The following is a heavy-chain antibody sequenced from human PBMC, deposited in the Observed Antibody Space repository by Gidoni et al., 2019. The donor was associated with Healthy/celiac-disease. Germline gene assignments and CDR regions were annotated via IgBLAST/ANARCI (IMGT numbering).Heavy chain of an antibody. D-gene: IGHD3-10*01. Sequence: QVQLVQSGAEVKKPGASVKVSCKAYGYTFTSYYMHWVRQAPGQGLEWMGIINPSGGSTSYAQKFQGRVTMTRDTSTSTVYMELSSLRSEDTAVYYCARVQGVIGWFDPWGQGTLVTVSS. CDR3: ARVQGVIGWFDP. CDR1: GYTFTSYY. V-gene: IGHV1-46*01. J-gene: IGHJ5*02. CDR2: INPSGGST.